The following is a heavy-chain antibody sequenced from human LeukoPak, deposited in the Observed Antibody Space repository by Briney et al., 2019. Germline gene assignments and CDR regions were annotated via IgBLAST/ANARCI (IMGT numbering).Heavy chain of an antibody. V-gene: IGHV4-4*07. D-gene: IGHD6-13*01. CDR2: IYTSGST. J-gene: IGHJ4*02. CDR1: GGSISSYY. Sequence: PSETLSLTCTVSGGSISSYYWSWIRQPAGKGLEWIGRIYTSGSTNYNPSLKSRVTMTVDTSKNQFSLKLSSVTAADTAVYYCARAPIAAAGTSYYFDYWGQGTLVTVSS. CDR3: ARAPIAAAGTSYYFDY.